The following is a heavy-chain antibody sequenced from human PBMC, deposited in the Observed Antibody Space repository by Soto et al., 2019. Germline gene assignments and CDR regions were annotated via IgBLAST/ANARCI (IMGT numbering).Heavy chain of an antibody. Sequence: GSLRLSCAASGFTFSGSAMHWVRQASGKGLEWVGRIRSKANSYATAYAASVKGRFTISRDDSKNTAYLQMNSLKTEDTAVYYCTRFSHIEDYYDSSGYPEHFDYWGQGTLVTVSS. V-gene: IGHV3-73*01. CDR3: TRFSHIEDYYDSSGYPEHFDY. CDR1: GFTFSGSA. D-gene: IGHD3-22*01. J-gene: IGHJ4*02. CDR2: IRSKANSYAT.